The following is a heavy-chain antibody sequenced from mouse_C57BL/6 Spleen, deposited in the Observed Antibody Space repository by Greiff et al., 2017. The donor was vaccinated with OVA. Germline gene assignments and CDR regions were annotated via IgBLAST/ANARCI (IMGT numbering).Heavy chain of an antibody. CDR1: GFTFSDYG. CDR3: AGGDRYFDV. CDR2: ISSGSSTI. V-gene: IGHV5-17*01. Sequence: DVKLVESGGGLVKPGGSLKLSCAASGFTFSDYGMHWVRQAPEKGLEWVAYISSGSSTIYYADTVKGRFTISRDNAKNTLFLQMTSLRSEDTAMYYCAGGDRYFDVWGTGTTVTVSS. D-gene: IGHD3-3*01. J-gene: IGHJ1*03.